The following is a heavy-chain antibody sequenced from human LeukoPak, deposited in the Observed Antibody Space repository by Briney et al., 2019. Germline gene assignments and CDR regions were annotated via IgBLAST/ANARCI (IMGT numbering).Heavy chain of an antibody. CDR3: ARSISSSSSFDY. CDR2: LSYSGAST. V-gene: IGHV3-23*01. J-gene: IGHJ4*02. CDR1: GFTFGSYA. Sequence: PGGSLRLSCATSGFTFGSYAMNWVRQAPGKGLEWVSGLSYSGASTYYGDPVKGRFTISRDNAESTLYLQMNSLRAEDTAVYYCARSISSSSSFDYWGQGTLVTVSS. D-gene: IGHD6-6*01.